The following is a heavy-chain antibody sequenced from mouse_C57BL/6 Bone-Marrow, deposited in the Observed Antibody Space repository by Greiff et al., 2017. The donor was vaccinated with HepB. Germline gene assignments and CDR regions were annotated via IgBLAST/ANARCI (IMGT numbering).Heavy chain of an antibody. J-gene: IGHJ3*01. Sequence: QVQLQQPGAELVKPGASVKLSCKASGYTFTSYWMQWVKQRPGQGLEWIGEIDPSDSYTNYNQKFKGKATLTVDTSSSTAYMQLSSLTSEDSAVYYCAIWGPRAWFAYGGQGTRVTVSA. CDR3: AIWGPRAWFAY. V-gene: IGHV1-50*01. D-gene: IGHD3-1*01. CDR1: GYTFTSYW. CDR2: IDPSDSYT.